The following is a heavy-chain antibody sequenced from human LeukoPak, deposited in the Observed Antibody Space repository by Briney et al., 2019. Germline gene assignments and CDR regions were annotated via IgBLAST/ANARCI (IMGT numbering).Heavy chain of an antibody. D-gene: IGHD5-12*01. CDR1: GYTFTSYY. Sequence: ASVKVSCKASGYTFTSYYMHWVRQAPGQGLEWMGITNPSGGSTSYAQKFQGRVTMTRDTSTSTVYMELSSLRSEDTAVYYCARRSSGYDLDYWGQGTLVTVSS. CDR2: TNPSGGST. J-gene: IGHJ4*02. V-gene: IGHV1-46*01. CDR3: ARRSSGYDLDY.